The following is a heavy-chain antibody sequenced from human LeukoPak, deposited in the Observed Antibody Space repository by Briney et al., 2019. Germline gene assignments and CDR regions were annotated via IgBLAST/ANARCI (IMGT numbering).Heavy chain of an antibody. CDR2: ISSSSSYI. D-gene: IGHD2-2*01. V-gene: IGHV3-21*01. CDR1: GFTFSSYS. J-gene: IGHJ6*03. CDR3: ARDNAPYYYYYYMDV. Sequence: GGSLRLSCAASGFTFSSYSMNWVRQAPGEGLEWVSSISSSSSYIYYADSVKGRFTISRDNAKNSLYLQMNSLRAEDTAVYYCARDNAPYYYYYYMDVWGKGTTVTVSS.